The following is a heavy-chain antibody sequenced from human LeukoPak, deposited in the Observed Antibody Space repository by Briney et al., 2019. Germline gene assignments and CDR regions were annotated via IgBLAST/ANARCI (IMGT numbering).Heavy chain of an antibody. CDR1: GGSISSGSYY. J-gene: IGHJ4*02. D-gene: IGHD6-19*01. Sequence: SETLCLTCTVSGGSISSGSYYWSWIRQPAGKGLEWIGRIYTSGSTNYNPSLKSRVTISVDTSKNQFSLKLSSVTAADTAVYYCARDSQKSGWLDYWGQGTLVTVSS. CDR2: IYTSGST. CDR3: ARDSQKSGWLDY. V-gene: IGHV4-61*02.